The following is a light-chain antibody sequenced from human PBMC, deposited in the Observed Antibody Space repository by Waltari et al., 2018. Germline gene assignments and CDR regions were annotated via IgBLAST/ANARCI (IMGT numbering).Light chain of an antibody. V-gene: IGLV4-69*01. CDR2: VNSDGSH. CDR3: QTGGHGTWV. Sequence: QLVLTQSPSASASLGASVKLTCTLASGHSSNIIAWLQQQPEKGPRYLLKVNSDGSHSKGAEIPDRFSGSSSGPERYLIISSVQSEDEADYYCQTGGHGTWVFGGGTKLTVL. CDR1: SGHSSNI. J-gene: IGLJ3*02.